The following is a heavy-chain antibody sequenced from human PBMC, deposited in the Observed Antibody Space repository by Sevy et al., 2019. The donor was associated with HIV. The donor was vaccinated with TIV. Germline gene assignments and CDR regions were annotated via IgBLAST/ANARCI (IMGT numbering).Heavy chain of an antibody. V-gene: IGHV4-61*02. Sequence: SETLSLTCTVSGGSISSDSYYWSWIRQPARKGLEWIGRIYISGNTNYNPSLKSRVTISVDTSKNQFSLKVSSVTAADTAVYYCAAAAAQRGNWFDPWGQGTLVTVSS. D-gene: IGHD6-13*01. CDR1: GGSISSDSYY. CDR2: IYISGNT. CDR3: AAAAAQRGNWFDP. J-gene: IGHJ5*02.